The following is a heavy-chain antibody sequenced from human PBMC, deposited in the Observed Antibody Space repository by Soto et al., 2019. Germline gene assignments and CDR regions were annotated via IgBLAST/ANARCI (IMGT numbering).Heavy chain of an antibody. CDR1: GFSFSKYE. CDR3: VKDLEEYNYEYKFDS. CDR2: ISFETSNY. V-gene: IGHV3-30*18. D-gene: IGHD1-1*01. Sequence: GGSLRLSCAVSGFSFSKYEMNWGRQAPGKGLEWVAVISFETSNYYYADSVKGRFTISRDNSKNTLFLQMNGLRAEDTGIYYCVKDLEEYNYEYKFDSWGQGTLVTVSS. J-gene: IGHJ4*02.